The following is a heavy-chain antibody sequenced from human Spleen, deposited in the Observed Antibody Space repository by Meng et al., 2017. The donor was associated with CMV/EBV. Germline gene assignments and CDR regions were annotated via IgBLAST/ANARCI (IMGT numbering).Heavy chain of an antibody. Sequence: GESLKISCAASGFAVGGNYMSWVRQAPGKGLEWVSTIYSGGYTYYADSVKGRFTISRDISKNTLFLQMNSLRTEDTAVYFCASSWQLLRGPDPWGQGTLVTVSS. D-gene: IGHD1-26*01. CDR3: ASSWQLLRGPDP. V-gene: IGHV3-66*02. CDR1: GFAVGGNY. J-gene: IGHJ5*02. CDR2: IYSGGYT.